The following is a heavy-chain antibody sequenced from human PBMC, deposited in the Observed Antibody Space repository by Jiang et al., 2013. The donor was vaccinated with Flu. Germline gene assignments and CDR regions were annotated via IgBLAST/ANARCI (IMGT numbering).Heavy chain of an antibody. CDR2: IYYSGST. Sequence: TCTVSGGSISSGDYYWSWIRQPPGKGLEWIGYIYYSGSTYYNPSLKSRVTISVDTSKNQFSLKLSSVTAADTAVYYCARDSGLSYNWNAMSIDYWGQGTLVTVSS. D-gene: IGHD1-1*01. V-gene: IGHV4-30-4*01. J-gene: IGHJ4*02. CDR1: GGSISSGDYY. CDR3: ARDSGLSYNWNAMSIDY.